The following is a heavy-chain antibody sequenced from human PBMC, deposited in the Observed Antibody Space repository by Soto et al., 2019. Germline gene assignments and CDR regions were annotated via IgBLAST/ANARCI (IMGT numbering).Heavy chain of an antibody. CDR2: ISYDGSNK. Sequence: QVQLVESGGGVVQPGRSLRLSCAASGFTFSSYAMHWVRQAPGKGLEWVAVISYDGSNKYYADSVKGRFTISRDNSKNTLYLKMNSLRAEDTAGYYCARDPMGRYYGSGSYYFDYWGQGTLVTVSS. D-gene: IGHD3-10*01. CDR1: GFTFSSYA. CDR3: ARDPMGRYYGSGSYYFDY. V-gene: IGHV3-30-3*01. J-gene: IGHJ4*02.